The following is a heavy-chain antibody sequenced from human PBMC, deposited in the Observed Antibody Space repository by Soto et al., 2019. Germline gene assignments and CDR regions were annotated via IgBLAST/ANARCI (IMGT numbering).Heavy chain of an antibody. V-gene: IGHV1-18*01. CDR2: ISAYNGNT. D-gene: IGHD2-21*01. Sequence: GASVKVYCKASGYTFTSYGISWVRQAPGQGLEWMGWISAYNGNTNYAQKLQGRVTMTTDTSTSTAYMELRSLRSDDTAVYYCARDLGGDGYYYYYGMDVWGQGTTVTVSS. CDR3: ARDLGGDGYYYYYGMDV. J-gene: IGHJ6*02. CDR1: GYTFTSYG.